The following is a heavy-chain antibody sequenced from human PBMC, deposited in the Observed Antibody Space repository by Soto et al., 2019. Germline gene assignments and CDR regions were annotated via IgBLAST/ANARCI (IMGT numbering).Heavy chain of an antibody. D-gene: IGHD3-10*01. CDR1: GFTFSSYA. J-gene: IGHJ3*02. CDR3: AKDPTFWTMVRGGGGRAFDI. V-gene: IGHV3-23*01. Sequence: GGSLRLSCAASGFTFSSYAMSWVRQAPGKGLEWVSAISGSGGSTYYADSVKGRFTISRDNSKNTLYLQMNSLGAEDTAVYYCAKDPTFWTMVRGGGGRAFDIWGQGTMVTVSS. CDR2: ISGSGGST.